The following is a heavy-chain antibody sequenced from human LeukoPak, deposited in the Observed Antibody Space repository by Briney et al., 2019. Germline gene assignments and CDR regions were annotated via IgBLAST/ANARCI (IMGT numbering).Heavy chain of an antibody. D-gene: IGHD1-7*01. Sequence: GGSLSLSCAASGFTFDDYTMHWVRQAPGKGLEWVSLISWDGGSTYYADSVKGRFTISRDNSKNSLYLQMNSLRTEDTALYYCAKGNCGTSYYFDYWGQGTLVTVSS. V-gene: IGHV3-43*01. CDR3: AKGNCGTSYYFDY. CDR2: ISWDGGST. J-gene: IGHJ4*02. CDR1: GFTFDDYT.